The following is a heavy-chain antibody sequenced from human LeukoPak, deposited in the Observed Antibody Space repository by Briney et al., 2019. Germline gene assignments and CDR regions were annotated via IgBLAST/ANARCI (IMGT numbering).Heavy chain of an antibody. J-gene: IGHJ4*02. CDR3: ARQTFGVLYFDS. CDR1: GGSISSYY. D-gene: IGHD3-10*01. Sequence: PSETLSLTCTVSGGSISSYYWSWIRQSPGKGLEWIGYIYYSGSTSYNPSLKSGVTISVDSIKNQISLKLSSVTAADTAVYYCARQTFGVLYFDSWGQGTLVAVST. CDR2: IYYSGST. V-gene: IGHV4-59*08.